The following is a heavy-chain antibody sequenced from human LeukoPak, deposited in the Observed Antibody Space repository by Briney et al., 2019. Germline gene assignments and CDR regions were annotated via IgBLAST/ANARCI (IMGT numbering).Heavy chain of an antibody. CDR1: GFTFSSYA. Sequence: PGRSLRLSCAASGFTFSSYAMHWVRQAPGKGLEWVAVISYDGSNKYYADSVKGRFTISRDNSKNTLYLQMNSLRAEDTAVYYCAKNYRYCTNGVCYRIDYGGQGTLVTVPS. CDR3: AKNYRYCTNGVCYRIDY. J-gene: IGHJ4*02. D-gene: IGHD2-8*01. V-gene: IGHV3-30-3*02. CDR2: ISYDGSNK.